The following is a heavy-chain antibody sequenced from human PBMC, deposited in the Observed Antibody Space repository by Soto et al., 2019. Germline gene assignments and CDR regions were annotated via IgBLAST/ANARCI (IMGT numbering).Heavy chain of an antibody. V-gene: IGHV1-69*04. CDR1: GYTFTNYG. CDR2: IIPILGIA. CDR3: ARAVYDSSGYYPYYFDY. Sequence: GASVKVSCKASGYTFTNYGISWVRQAPGQGLEWMGRIIPILGIANYAQKFQGRVTITADKSTSTAYMELSSLRSEDTAVYYCARAVYDSSGYYPYYFDYWGQGTLVTVSS. J-gene: IGHJ4*02. D-gene: IGHD3-22*01.